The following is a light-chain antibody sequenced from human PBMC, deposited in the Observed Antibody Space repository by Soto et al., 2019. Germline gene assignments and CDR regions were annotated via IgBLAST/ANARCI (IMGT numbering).Light chain of an antibody. V-gene: IGKV1-8*01. J-gene: IGKJ1*01. CDR3: QQYYSNSQT. CDR2: AAS. Sequence: AIRMTQSPSSFSASTGDRVTITCRASQGISSYLAWYQQKAGKAPQLLIYAASTLQSGVPSRFSGSGSGTEFTLTISDLQSEDFGSYYCQQYYSNSQTFGQGTKVEIK. CDR1: QGISSY.